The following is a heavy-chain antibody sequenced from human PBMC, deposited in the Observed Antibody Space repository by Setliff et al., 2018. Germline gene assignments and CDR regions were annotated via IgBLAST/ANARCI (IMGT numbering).Heavy chain of an antibody. V-gene: IGHV3-7*01. CDR1: GFTFSSYW. J-gene: IGHJ4*02. CDR2: IKQDGSEK. D-gene: IGHD6-19*01. Sequence: GGSLRLSCAASGFTFSSYWMSWVRQAPGKGLEWVANIKQDGSEKYYVDSVKGRFTISRDNAKNSLYLQMNSLRAEDTAVYYCVTDPPFSGWSFDSWGQGTLVTVSS. CDR3: VTDPPFSGWSFDS.